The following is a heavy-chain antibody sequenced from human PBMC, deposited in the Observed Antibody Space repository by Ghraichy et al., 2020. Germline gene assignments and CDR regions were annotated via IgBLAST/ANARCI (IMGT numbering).Heavy chain of an antibody. CDR3: ARDHEYSSGYNDAFDI. J-gene: IGHJ3*02. Sequence: SETLSLTCTVSGGSISSYYWSWIRQPPGKGLEWIGYIYYSGSTNYNPSLKSRVTISVDTSKNQFSLKLSSVTAADTAVYYCARDHEYSSGYNDAFDIWGQGTMVTVSS. V-gene: IGHV4-59*01. CDR1: GGSISSYY. CDR2: IYYSGST. D-gene: IGHD6-19*01.